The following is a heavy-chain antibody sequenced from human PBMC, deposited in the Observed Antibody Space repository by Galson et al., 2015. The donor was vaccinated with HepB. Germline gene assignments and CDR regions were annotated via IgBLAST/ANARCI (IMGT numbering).Heavy chain of an antibody. J-gene: IGHJ5*02. CDR3: ARRAPISMFGQTQGFSP. CDR1: GGSFSGYY. CDR2: INHGGRA. Sequence: SETLSLTCAVYGGSFSGYYWNWIRQPPGKGLEWIGEINHGGRANYNPSLKSRLTFSIDTSNSHFSLRLRSVSAADTAVYYCARRAPISMFGQTQGFSPWGQGTLVIVPS. D-gene: IGHD3-3*01. V-gene: IGHV4-34*01.